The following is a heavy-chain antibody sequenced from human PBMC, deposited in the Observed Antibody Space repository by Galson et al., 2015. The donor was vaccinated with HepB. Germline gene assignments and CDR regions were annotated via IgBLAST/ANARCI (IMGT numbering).Heavy chain of an antibody. CDR1: GYTFTNYG. D-gene: IGHD1-26*01. V-gene: IGHV1-18*01. J-gene: IGHJ4*02. Sequence: SVKVSCKASGYTFTNYGISWVRQAPGQGLQWMGWINPSDGSTTYAQNFQGRVIMTRDTSTSTVYMELSSLRSDDTAVYYCARLLVGSDFDSWGQGTLVTVSS. CDR2: INPSDGST. CDR3: ARLLVGSDFDS.